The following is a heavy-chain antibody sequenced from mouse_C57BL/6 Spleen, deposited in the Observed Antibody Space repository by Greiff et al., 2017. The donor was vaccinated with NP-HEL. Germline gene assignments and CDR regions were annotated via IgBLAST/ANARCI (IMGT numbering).Heavy chain of an antibody. V-gene: IGHV1-81*01. J-gene: IGHJ3*01. Sequence: QVQLQQSGAELARPGASVKLSCKASGYTFTSYGISWVKQRTGQGLEWIGEIYPRSGNTYYNEKFKGKATLTADKSSSTAYVELRCLTSEDSAVYFCASLWDPWGQGTLVTVSA. CDR3: ASLWDP. D-gene: IGHD4-1*01. CDR2: IYPRSGNT. CDR1: GYTFTSYG.